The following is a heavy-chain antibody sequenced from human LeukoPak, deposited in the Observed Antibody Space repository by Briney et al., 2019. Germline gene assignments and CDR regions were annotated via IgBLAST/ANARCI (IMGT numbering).Heavy chain of an antibody. J-gene: IGHJ6*02. V-gene: IGHV3-9*01. CDR2: ISWNSKNI. Sequence: GGSLRLSCAASGFTFDDYAMFWVRQAPGKGLEWVSGISWNSKNIGYAASVKGRFTISRDNAKNPLYLQMNSLRAEDTAFYYCARGNRDSSGFYYYYGMDVWGQGTTVTVSS. CDR3: ARGNRDSSGFYYYYGMDV. CDR1: GFTFDDYA. D-gene: IGHD6-19*01.